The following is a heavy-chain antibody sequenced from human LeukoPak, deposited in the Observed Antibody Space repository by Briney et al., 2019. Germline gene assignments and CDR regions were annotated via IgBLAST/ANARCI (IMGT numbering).Heavy chain of an antibody. D-gene: IGHD3-22*01. Sequence: ASVKVSCEASGYTFTSYYMHCVRQAPVQGLEWRGLINPSGGTTRYAQKFQGRVTITADKSTSTAYMERSSLRSEDTAVYYCARVVYDSSGYCPFDYWGQGTLVTVSS. V-gene: IGHV1-46*01. CDR2: INPSGGTT. CDR3: ARVVYDSSGYCPFDY. J-gene: IGHJ4*02. CDR1: GYTFTSYY.